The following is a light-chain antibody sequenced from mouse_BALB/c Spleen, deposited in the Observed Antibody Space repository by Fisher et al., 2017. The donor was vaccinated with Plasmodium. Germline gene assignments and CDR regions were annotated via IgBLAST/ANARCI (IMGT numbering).Light chain of an antibody. V-gene: IGKV5-45*01. CDR3: QQSDSWPLT. J-gene: IGKJ5*01. CDR1: QSINNY. CDR2: YGS. Sequence: DIVLTQTPATLSVTPGDGVSLSCRASQSINNYLHWYQQRSHESPRLLINYGSQSISGLPSRFSGRGSGTDFTLTINSVETEDFGLYFCQQSDSWPLTFGAGTKLELK.